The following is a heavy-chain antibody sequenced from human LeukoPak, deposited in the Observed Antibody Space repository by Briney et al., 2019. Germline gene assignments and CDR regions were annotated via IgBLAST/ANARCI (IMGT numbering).Heavy chain of an antibody. CDR3: ARRAAAGTFSPLGDY. CDR2: INYSGTT. V-gene: IGHV4-39*01. Sequence: SETLSLTCTASGGSISSSSYYWGRMRQPPGKGLEWIGYINYSGTTYYNPSLKSLTTMSVDTSKNQFSLKLSSVTAADTAVYYCARRAAAGTFSPLGDYWGQGTLVTVSS. D-gene: IGHD6-13*01. J-gene: IGHJ4*02. CDR1: GGSISSSSYY.